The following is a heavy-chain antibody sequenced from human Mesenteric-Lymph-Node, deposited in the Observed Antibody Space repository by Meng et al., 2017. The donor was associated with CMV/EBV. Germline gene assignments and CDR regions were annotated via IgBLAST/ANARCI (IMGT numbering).Heavy chain of an antibody. Sequence: GGSLRLSCAASGFTFSNAWMSWVRQAPGKGLEWIGRVQSKADGGTVEYAAPVKGRFTISRDDSENTVYLQMNSLKIEDTAVYFCTTRGDGGPWGQGTLVTVSS. CDR3: TTRGDGGP. CDR2: VQSKADGGTV. D-gene: IGHD3-16*01. CDR1: GFTFSNAW. J-gene: IGHJ5*02. V-gene: IGHV3-15*01.